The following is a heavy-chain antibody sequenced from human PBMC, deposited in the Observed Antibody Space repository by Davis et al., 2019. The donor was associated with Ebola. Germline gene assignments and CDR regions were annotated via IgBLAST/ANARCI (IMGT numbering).Heavy chain of an antibody. D-gene: IGHD2-15*01. CDR2: IRSKAYGGTT. Sequence: GGSLRLSCTASGFTFGDYAMTWVRQAPGKGLEWVGFIRSKAYGGTTEYAASVKGRFTISRDDSKSIAYLQMNSLKTEDTAVYYCTRGDGGAVVDWGQGTLVTVS. CDR3: TRGDGGAVVD. J-gene: IGHJ4*02. V-gene: IGHV3-49*04. CDR1: GFTFGDYA.